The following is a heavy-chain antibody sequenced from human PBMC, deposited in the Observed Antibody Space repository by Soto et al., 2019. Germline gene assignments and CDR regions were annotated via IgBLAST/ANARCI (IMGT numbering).Heavy chain of an antibody. CDR3: AGGYSSSWYWEDY. V-gene: IGHV4-59*01. CDR2: IYYSGST. CDR1: GGSISSYY. Sequence: PSETLSLTCTVSGGSISSYYWSWIRQPPGKGLEWIGYIYYSGSTNYNPSLKSRVTISVDTSKNQFSLKLSSVTAADTAVYYCAGGYSSSWYWEDYWGQGTLVTVSS. J-gene: IGHJ4*02. D-gene: IGHD6-13*01.